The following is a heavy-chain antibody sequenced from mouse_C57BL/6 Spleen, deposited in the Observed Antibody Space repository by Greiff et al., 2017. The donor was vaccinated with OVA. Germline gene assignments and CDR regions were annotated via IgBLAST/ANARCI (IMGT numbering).Heavy chain of an antibody. D-gene: IGHD2-5*01. J-gene: IGHJ1*03. CDR1: GYSFTGYY. V-gene: IGHV1-42*01. CDR3: AIPYYSNYDWYFDV. Sequence: VQLKQSGPELVKPGASVKISCKASGYSFTGYYMNWVKQSPEKSLEWIGEINPSTGGTTYNQKFKAKATLTVDKSSSTAYMQLKSLTSEDSAVYYCAIPYYSNYDWYFDVWGTGTTVTVSS. CDR2: INPSTGGT.